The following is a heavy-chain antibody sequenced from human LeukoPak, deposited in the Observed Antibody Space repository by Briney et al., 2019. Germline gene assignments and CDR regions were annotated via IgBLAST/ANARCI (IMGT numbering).Heavy chain of an antibody. Sequence: SGTLSLTCAVSGDSISSYNWWSRVRQPPGKGLEWIGENYHSGSNNYNSPLRSRITMSVDTNNTQFSLNLSSMAAAATDYYYCARSPPGTCGDYWGQGTLVTVSS. CDR3: ARSPPGTCGDY. V-gene: IGHV4-4*02. J-gene: IGHJ4*02. CDR1: GDSISSYNW. D-gene: IGHD1-26*01. CDR2: NYHSGSN.